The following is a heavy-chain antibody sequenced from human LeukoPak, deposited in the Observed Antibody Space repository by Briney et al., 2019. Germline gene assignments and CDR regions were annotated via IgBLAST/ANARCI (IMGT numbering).Heavy chain of an antibody. J-gene: IGHJ5*02. CDR3: ARVEWELHWFDP. Sequence: SETLSLTCTVSGGSISSYYWSWIRQPPGKGLEWIGYIYYSGSTNYNPSLKSRVTISVDTSKNQFSLKLSSLTAADTAVYYCARVEWELHWFDPWGQGTLVTVSS. D-gene: IGHD1-26*01. V-gene: IGHV4-59*01. CDR1: GGSISSYY. CDR2: IYYSGST.